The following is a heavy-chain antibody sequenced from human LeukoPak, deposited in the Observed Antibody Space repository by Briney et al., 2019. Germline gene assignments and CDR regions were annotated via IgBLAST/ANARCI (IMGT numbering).Heavy chain of an antibody. V-gene: IGHV3-9*01. CDR3: AKDLSGSYSGLDY. J-gene: IGHJ4*02. CDR1: GFTFDDYA. D-gene: IGHD1-26*01. CDR2: ISWNSGGI. Sequence: GGSLRLSCAASGFTFDDYAMHWVRQAPGKGLEWVSGISWNSGGIGYADSVKGRFTISRDNAKNSLYLQMNSLRAEDTALYYCAKDLSGSYSGLDYWGQGTLVTVSS.